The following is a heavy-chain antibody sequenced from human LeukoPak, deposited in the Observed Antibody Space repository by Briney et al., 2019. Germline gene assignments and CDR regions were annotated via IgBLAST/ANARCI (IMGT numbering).Heavy chain of an antibody. Sequence: ASVKVSCKASGYTFTGYYMHWVRQAPGQGLEWMGRINPNSGGTNYAQKFRGRVTMTRDTSISTAYMELSRLRSNDTAVYYCATATYYYDSSGYYQPFDYWGQGTLVTVSS. D-gene: IGHD3-22*01. CDR3: ATATYYYDSSGYYQPFDY. CDR2: INPNSGGT. J-gene: IGHJ4*02. CDR1: GYTFTGYY. V-gene: IGHV1-2*06.